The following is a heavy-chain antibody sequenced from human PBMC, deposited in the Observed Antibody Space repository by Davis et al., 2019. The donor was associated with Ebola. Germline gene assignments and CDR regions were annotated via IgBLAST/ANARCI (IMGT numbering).Heavy chain of an antibody. CDR1: GYNFNTYW. Sequence: GESLKISCKGSGYNFNTYWISWVRQMPGKGLEWMGRIDPSDSYTNYSPSFEGHVTISTDKSISTVYLQWSSLEASDSAMYFFATQGRSDILTGTSYYGVDVWGQGTTVTVSS. D-gene: IGHD3-9*01. J-gene: IGHJ6*02. CDR2: IDPSDSYT. CDR3: ATQGRSDILTGTSYYGVDV. V-gene: IGHV5-10-1*01.